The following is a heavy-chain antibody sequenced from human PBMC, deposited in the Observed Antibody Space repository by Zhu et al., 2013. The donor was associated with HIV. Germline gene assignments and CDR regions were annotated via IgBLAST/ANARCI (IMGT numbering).Heavy chain of an antibody. CDR3: ARVTRGWFNYYYYGMDV. J-gene: IGHJ6*02. CDR2: ISAYNGNT. CDR1: GYTFITYG. D-gene: IGHD6-19*01. Sequence: QVQLVQSGAEVRKPGASVKVSCKASGYTFITYGISWVRQAPGQGLEWMGWISAYNGNTNYAQKFQGRVTMTTDTSTSTAYMELRSLRSDDTAVYYCARVTRGWFNYYYYGMDVWGQGTTVTVSS. V-gene: IGHV1-18*04.